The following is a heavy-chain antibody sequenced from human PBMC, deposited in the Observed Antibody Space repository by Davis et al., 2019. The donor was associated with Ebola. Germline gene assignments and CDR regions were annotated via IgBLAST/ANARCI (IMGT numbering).Heavy chain of an antibody. CDR1: GFTFDDYA. CDR3: AKAPGQQLVRGDWFDP. CDR2: ISWNSGSI. J-gene: IGHJ5*02. Sequence: PGGSLRLSCAASGFTFDDYAMHWVRQAPGKGLEWVSGISWNSGSIGYADSVKGRFTISRDNAKNSLYLQMNSLRAEDTALYYCAKAPGQQLVRGDWFDPWGQGTLVTVSS. V-gene: IGHV3-9*01. D-gene: IGHD6-13*01.